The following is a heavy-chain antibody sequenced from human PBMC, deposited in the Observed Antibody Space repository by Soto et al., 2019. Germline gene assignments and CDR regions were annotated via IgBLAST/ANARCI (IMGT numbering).Heavy chain of an antibody. CDR3: AREGLRGLTGYYGMDV. CDR1: GYTFTGYY. D-gene: IGHD2-21*02. CDR2: INPNSGGT. Sequence: RASVKVSCKASGYTFTGYYMHWVRQAPGQGLEWMGWINPNSGGTNYAQKFQGRVTMTRDTSISTAYMELSRLRSDDTAVYYCAREGLRGLTGYYGMDVWGQGTTVTVSS. J-gene: IGHJ6*02. V-gene: IGHV1-2*02.